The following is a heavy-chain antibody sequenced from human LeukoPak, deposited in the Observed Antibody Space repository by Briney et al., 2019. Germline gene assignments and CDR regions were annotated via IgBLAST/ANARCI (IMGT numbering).Heavy chain of an antibody. J-gene: IGHJ4*02. CDR1: GGSISSSSYY. CDR2: IYYSGST. D-gene: IGHD3-22*01. Sequence: KASETLSLTCTVSGGSISSSSYYWGWIRQPPGKGLEWIGSIYYSGSTYYNPSLKSRVTISVDTSKNQFSLKLSSVTAADTAVYYCARDRRSGYYYVTFDYWGQGTLVTVSS. CDR3: ARDRRSGYYYVTFDY. V-gene: IGHV4-39*07.